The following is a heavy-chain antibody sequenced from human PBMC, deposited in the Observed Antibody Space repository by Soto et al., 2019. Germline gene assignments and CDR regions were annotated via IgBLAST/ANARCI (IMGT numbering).Heavy chain of an antibody. Sequence: GASVKVSCKASGGTFSSYAISWVRQAPGQGLEWMGGIIPIFGTANYAQKFQGRVTITADESTSTAYMELSSLRSEDTAVYYCARDIKGPHTVREQHWFDPWGQGTLVTVSS. V-gene: IGHV1-69*13. J-gene: IGHJ5*02. D-gene: IGHD3-10*01. CDR2: IIPIFGTA. CDR1: GGTFSSYA. CDR3: ARDIKGPHTVREQHWFDP.